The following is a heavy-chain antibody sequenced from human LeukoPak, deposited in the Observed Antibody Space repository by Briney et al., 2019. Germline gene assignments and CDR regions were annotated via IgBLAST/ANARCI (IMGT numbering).Heavy chain of an antibody. D-gene: IGHD6-13*01. Sequence: SETLSLTCTVSGGSISSYYWSWIRQPPGKGLEWIGYIYYSGSTNCNPSLKSRVTISVDTSKNQFSLKLSSVTAADTAVYYCARSNPGIAAAADYWGQGTLVTVSS. CDR1: GGSISSYY. CDR2: IYYSGST. CDR3: ARSNPGIAAAADY. J-gene: IGHJ4*02. V-gene: IGHV4-59*01.